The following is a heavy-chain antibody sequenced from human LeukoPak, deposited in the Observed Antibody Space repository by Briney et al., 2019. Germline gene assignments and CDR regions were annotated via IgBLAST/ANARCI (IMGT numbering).Heavy chain of an antibody. J-gene: IGHJ6*03. Sequence: PSGTLSLTCAVSGGSISSSNWWSWVRQPPGKGLEWIGEIYHSGSTNYNPSLKSRVTISVDKSKNQFSLKLSSVTAADTAVYYCARAKGGARDYYYYYYMDVWGKGTMVTVSS. V-gene: IGHV4-4*02. CDR1: GGSISSSNW. D-gene: IGHD1-26*01. CDR2: IYHSGST. CDR3: ARAKGGARDYYYYYYMDV.